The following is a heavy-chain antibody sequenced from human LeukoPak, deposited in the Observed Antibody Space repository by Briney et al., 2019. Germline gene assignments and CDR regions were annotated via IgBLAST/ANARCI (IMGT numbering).Heavy chain of an antibody. Sequence: GGSLRLSCAASGFTFSNHGMHWVRQAPGKGLEWVALIWYDGSNENYADSVKGRFTISRDSSKNTLYLQMNSLRADDTAVYYCARDLSFGSGSDWGQGTLFAVSP. D-gene: IGHD3-10*01. CDR3: ARDLSFGSGSD. V-gene: IGHV3-33*01. J-gene: IGHJ4*02. CDR2: IWYDGSNE. CDR1: GFTFSNHG.